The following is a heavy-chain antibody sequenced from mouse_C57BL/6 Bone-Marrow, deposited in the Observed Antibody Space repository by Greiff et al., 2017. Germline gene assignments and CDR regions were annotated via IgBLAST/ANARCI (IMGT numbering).Heavy chain of an antibody. V-gene: IGHV5-4*01. CDR2: ISDGGSYT. CDR1: GFTFSSYA. J-gene: IGHJ2*01. Sequence: EVKLMESGGGLVKPGGSLKLSCAASGFTFSSYAMSWVRQTPEKRLEWVATISDGGSYTYYPDNVKGRFTISRDNAKNNLYLQMSHLKSEDTAMYYCAREDGGDFDYWGQGTTLTVSS. CDR3: AREDGGDFDY. D-gene: IGHD1-1*02.